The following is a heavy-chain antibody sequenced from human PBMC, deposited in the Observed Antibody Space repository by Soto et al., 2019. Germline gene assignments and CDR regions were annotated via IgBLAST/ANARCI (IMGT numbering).Heavy chain of an antibody. Sequence: SETLSLTCTVSGGSISSYYWSWIRQPPGKGLEWIGYIYYSGSTNYNPSLKSRVTISVDTSKNQFSLKLSSVTAADTAVYYCARGQRDILTGYANPSPFDYWGQGTLVTVSS. J-gene: IGHJ4*02. D-gene: IGHD3-9*01. V-gene: IGHV4-59*01. CDR2: IYYSGST. CDR3: ARGQRDILTGYANPSPFDY. CDR1: GGSISSYY.